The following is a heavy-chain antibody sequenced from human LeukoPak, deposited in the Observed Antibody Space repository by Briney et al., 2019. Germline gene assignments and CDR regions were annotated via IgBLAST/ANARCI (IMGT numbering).Heavy chain of an antibody. CDR3: ARFGPDYENYYYYMDV. D-gene: IGHD4-17*01. V-gene: IGHV1-2*02. J-gene: IGHJ6*03. CDR2: INPNSGGT. Sequence: EASVKVSCKASGYTFTGYYMHWVRQAPGQGLEWMGWINPNSGGTNYAQKFQGRVTMTRDTSISTAYMELSRLRSDDTAVYYCARFGPDYENYYYYMDVWGKGTTVTVSS. CDR1: GYTFTGYY.